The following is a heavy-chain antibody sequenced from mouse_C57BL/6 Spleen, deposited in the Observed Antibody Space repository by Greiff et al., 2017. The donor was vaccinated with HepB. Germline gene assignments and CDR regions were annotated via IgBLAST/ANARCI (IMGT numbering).Heavy chain of an antibody. D-gene: IGHD4-1*01. CDR2: INPGSGGT. Sequence: QVQLQQSGAELVRPGTSVKVSCKASGYAFTNYLIEWVKQRPGQGLEWIGVINPGSGGTNYNEKFKGKATLTADKSSSTAYMQLSSLTSEDSAVYFCARSETNWDAFDYWGQGTTLTVSS. J-gene: IGHJ2*01. CDR1: GYAFTNYL. V-gene: IGHV1-54*01. CDR3: ARSETNWDAFDY.